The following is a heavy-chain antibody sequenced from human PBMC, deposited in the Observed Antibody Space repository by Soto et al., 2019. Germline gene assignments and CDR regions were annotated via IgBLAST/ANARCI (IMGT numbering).Heavy chain of an antibody. CDR2: IKYDGSSA. Sequence: GSLRLSCAASGFDFSRYWVHWVRQAPGKGLVWVSRIKYDGSSADYAGFVEGRFTTSRDNAKNTLYLEMNSMRAEYTAVYYCAPLSGRTAGWDHYGMDVWGEGTSVTVSS. CDR3: APLSGRTAGWDHYGMDV. J-gene: IGHJ6*04. V-gene: IGHV3-74*01. D-gene: IGHD1-26*01. CDR1: GFDFSRYW.